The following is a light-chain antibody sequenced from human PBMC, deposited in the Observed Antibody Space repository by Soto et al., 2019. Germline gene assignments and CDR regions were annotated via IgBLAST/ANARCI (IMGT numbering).Light chain of an antibody. CDR2: DAS. Sequence: DIQMTQSPSSLSASVGDRVTITCQTSQAIGNFLNWYQQKPGKAPALLIYDASNLETGVPSRFSGSGSGTHFTFTISSLQPEDIATYYCQQYYSYPWTFGQGTKVEIK. CDR3: QQYYSYPWT. V-gene: IGKV1-33*01. CDR1: QAIGNF. J-gene: IGKJ1*01.